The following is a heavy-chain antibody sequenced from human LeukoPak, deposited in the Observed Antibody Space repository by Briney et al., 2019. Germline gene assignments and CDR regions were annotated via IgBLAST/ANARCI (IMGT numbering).Heavy chain of an antibody. CDR2: IYYSGST. CDR1: GGSISSSSYY. D-gene: IGHD5-12*01. Sequence: SETLSLTCTVSGGSISSSSYYGGWIRQPPGKGLEWIGSIYYSGSTYYNPSLKSRVTISVDTSKNQFSLKLSSVTAADTAVYYCARRGGYSGYGPFDYWGQGILVTVSS. V-gene: IGHV4-39*01. CDR3: ARRGGYSGYGPFDY. J-gene: IGHJ4*02.